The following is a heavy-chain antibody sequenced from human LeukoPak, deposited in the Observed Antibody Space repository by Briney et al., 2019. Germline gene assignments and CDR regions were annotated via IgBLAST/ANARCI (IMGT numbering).Heavy chain of an antibody. V-gene: IGHV3-48*01. J-gene: IGHJ4*02. CDR2: ISSSSSTI. Sequence: PGGSLRLSCAASGFTFSSYSMNWVRQAPGKGLEWVSYISSSSSTIYYADSVKGRFTISRDNAKNSLYLQMNSLRAEDTAVYYCARDGPYCSSTSCLYFDYWGQGTLVTVS. D-gene: IGHD2-2*01. CDR3: ARDGPYCSSTSCLYFDY. CDR1: GFTFSSYS.